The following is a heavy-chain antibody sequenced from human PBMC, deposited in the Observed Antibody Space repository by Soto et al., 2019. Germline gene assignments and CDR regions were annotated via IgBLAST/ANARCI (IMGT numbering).Heavy chain of an antibody. CDR1: GYTFTGYY. CDR2: INPNSGGT. J-gene: IGHJ6*02. CDR3: ARSVVPAARGYYYYGMDV. Sequence: ASVKVSCKASGYTFTGYYMHWVRQAPGQGLEWMGWINPNSGGTNYAQKFQGWVTMTRDTSISTAYMELSRLRSDDTAVYYCARSVVPAARGYYYYGMDVWGQGITVTVSS. V-gene: IGHV1-2*04. D-gene: IGHD2-2*01.